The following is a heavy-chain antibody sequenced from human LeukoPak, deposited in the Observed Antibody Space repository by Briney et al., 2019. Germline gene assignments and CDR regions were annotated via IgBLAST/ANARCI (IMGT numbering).Heavy chain of an antibody. CDR1: GGTFSSYA. Sequence: SVKVSCKASGGTFSSYAISWVRQAPGQGLEWMGGIIPIFGTANYAQKFQGRVTITADESTSTAYMELSSLRSEDTAVYYCATEIPRGYCSGGSCYPFGYWGQGTLVTVSS. V-gene: IGHV1-69*13. CDR2: IIPIFGTA. CDR3: ATEIPRGYCSGGSCYPFGY. J-gene: IGHJ4*02. D-gene: IGHD2-15*01.